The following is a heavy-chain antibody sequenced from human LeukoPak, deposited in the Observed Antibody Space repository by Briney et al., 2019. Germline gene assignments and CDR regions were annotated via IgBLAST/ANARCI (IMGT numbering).Heavy chain of an antibody. CDR1: GDSITSGSYY. D-gene: IGHD3-22*01. CDR2: IYISGST. Sequence: SQTLSLTCTVSGDSITSGSYYWNWIRQPAGKGLEWIGRIYISGSTNYNPSLKSRVTISVDTSKNQFSLKLSSVTAADTAAYYCARVPRDYYDSSGYFLWSQGTLVTVSS. V-gene: IGHV4-61*02. J-gene: IGHJ4*02. CDR3: ARVPRDYYDSSGYFL.